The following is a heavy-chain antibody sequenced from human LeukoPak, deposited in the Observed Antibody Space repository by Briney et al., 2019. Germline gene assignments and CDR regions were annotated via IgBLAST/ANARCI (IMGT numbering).Heavy chain of an antibody. D-gene: IGHD3-22*01. J-gene: IGHJ4*02. CDR3: ARGSFPYYYDSSGYYPA. V-gene: IGHV1-69*13. Sequence: SVKVSCTASGGTFSSYAISWVRQAPGQGLEWMGGGIPIFGTANDAQKFQGRVTITADESTSTAYMERSSLRSEDTAVYYCARGSFPYYYDSSGYYPAWGQGTLVTVSS. CDR2: GIPIFGTA. CDR1: GGTFSSYA.